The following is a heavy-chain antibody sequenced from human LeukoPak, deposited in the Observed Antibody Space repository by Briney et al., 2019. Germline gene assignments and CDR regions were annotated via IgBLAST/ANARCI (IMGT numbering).Heavy chain of an antibody. CDR1: GFTFSSYS. CDR3: ARETGPGDYFPDY. V-gene: IGHV3-21*01. Sequence: TGGSLRLSCAASGFTFSSYSMNWVRQAPGKGLEWVSSISSSSSHIYYADSVKGRFTISRDNAKNSLYLQMNSLRAEDTAVYYCARETGPGDYFPDYWGQGTLVTVSS. D-gene: IGHD4-17*01. CDR2: ISSSSSHI. J-gene: IGHJ4*02.